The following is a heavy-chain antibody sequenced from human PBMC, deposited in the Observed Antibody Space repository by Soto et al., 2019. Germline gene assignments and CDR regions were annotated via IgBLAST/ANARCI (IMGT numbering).Heavy chain of an antibody. V-gene: IGHV6-1*01. J-gene: IGHJ6*02. CDR2: TYYRSKWYN. CDR1: GDSVSSNSAA. Sequence: SQTLSLPCAISGDSVSSNSAAWNWIRQSPSRGLEWLGRTYYRSKWYNDYAVSVKSRITINPDTSKNQFSLQLNSVTPEDTAVYYCARVSYYYDSSPYYYYYGMDVWGQGTTVTVSS. CDR3: ARVSYYYDSSPYYYYYGMDV. D-gene: IGHD3-22*01.